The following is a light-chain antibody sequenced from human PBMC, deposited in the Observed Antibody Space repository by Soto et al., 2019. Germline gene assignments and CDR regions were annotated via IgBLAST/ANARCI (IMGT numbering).Light chain of an antibody. Sequence: DIQMTQSPSSLSASVGDRVTITFRASQSIGDSLAWYQQKPGKAPYLLISDASSLQSGVPSRFSGSGSGTDFTLTISSLQREDFATYYCQQSYYNPTFGQGTKVDIK. CDR1: QSIGDS. CDR2: DAS. CDR3: QQSYYNPT. V-gene: IGKV1-39*01. J-gene: IGKJ1*01.